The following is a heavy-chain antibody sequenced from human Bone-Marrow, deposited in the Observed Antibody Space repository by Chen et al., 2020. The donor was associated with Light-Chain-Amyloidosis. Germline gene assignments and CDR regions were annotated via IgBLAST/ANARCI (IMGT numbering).Heavy chain of an antibody. V-gene: IGHV1-46*01. D-gene: IGHD4-17*01. CDR2: INPISGSA. J-gene: IGHJ4*02. Sequence: QVQLVQSGAEVKKPGASVKISCKASGYIFTKYYMHWVRQAPGEGFEWMGIINPISGSASYAEKFEGRVTMTRDTSTSTFYMELSSLKSEDTAVYYCARMMTTVTTTDYWGQGALFTVSS. CDR3: ARMMTTVTTTDY. CDR1: GYIFTKYY.